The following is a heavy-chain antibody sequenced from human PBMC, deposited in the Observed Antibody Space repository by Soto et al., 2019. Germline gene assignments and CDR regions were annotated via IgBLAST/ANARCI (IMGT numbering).Heavy chain of an antibody. V-gene: IGHV4-31*03. CDR1: GGSVTSGDYY. CDR3: ARGSFSSSSSWFDP. D-gene: IGHD6-6*01. Sequence: LALTCTVSGGSVTSGDYYWSWIRQPPGKGLEWIGYIYYSGSTYYNPSLQPRVTISVDTSKNQFSLKLSSVTAADTAMYYCARGSFSSSSSWFDPWGQGTLVTVSS. CDR2: IYYSGST. J-gene: IGHJ5*02.